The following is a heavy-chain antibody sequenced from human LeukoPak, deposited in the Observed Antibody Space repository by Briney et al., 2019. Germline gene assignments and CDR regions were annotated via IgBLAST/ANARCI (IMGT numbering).Heavy chain of an antibody. J-gene: IGHJ4*02. CDR2: ISWNSGSI. D-gene: IGHD3-22*01. CDR1: GFTFDDYA. Sequence: PGRSLGLSCAASGFTFDDYAMHWVRQAPGKGLEWVSGISWNSGSIGYADSVKGRFTISRDNAKNSLYLQMNSLRAEDTALYYCAKDMSYYESLGAYDYWGQGTLVTVSS. CDR3: AKDMSYYESLGAYDY. V-gene: IGHV3-9*01.